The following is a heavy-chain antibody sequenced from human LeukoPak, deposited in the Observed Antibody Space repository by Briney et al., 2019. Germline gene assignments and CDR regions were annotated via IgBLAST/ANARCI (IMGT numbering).Heavy chain of an antibody. CDR1: GYTFTSYD. Sequence: ASVTVSFKASGYTFTSYDINWVRQAAGQGLEWMGWMNPNSGNTGYAQKFQGRVTMTRNTSISTAYMELSSLRSEDTAVYYCARRDARYGMDVWGQGTTVTVSS. V-gene: IGHV1-8*01. CDR3: ARRDARYGMDV. CDR2: MNPNSGNT. D-gene: IGHD2-2*01. J-gene: IGHJ6*02.